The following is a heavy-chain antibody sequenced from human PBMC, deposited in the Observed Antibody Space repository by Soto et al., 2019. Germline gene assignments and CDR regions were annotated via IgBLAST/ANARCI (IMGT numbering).Heavy chain of an antibody. CDR2: ISAYNGNT. Sequence: ASVKVSCKSSGYTFTSCGISWVRQAPGQGLEWMGWISAYNGNTNYAQKLQGRVTMTTDTSTSTAYMELRSLRSDDTAVYYCAREVWYSSSWYYFDYWGQGTLVTVSS. CDR3: AREVWYSSSWYYFDY. J-gene: IGHJ4*02. CDR1: GYTFTSCG. D-gene: IGHD6-13*01. V-gene: IGHV1-18*01.